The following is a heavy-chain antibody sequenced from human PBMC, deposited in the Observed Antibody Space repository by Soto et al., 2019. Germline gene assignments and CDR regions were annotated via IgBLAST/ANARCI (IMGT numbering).Heavy chain of an antibody. Sequence: GGSLRLSCVASGFSVTSSYLTWVLQAAWKGLEWISTIYSGGRTYYADPVKGRFTISRDNSNNTLFLQMNSLRGEDTAIYYCARTIVAATKYNWFDLWGQGTLVTVSS. D-gene: IGHD1-26*01. CDR3: ARTIVAATKYNWFDL. J-gene: IGHJ5*02. CDR2: IYSGGRT. CDR1: GFSVTSSY. V-gene: IGHV3-53*01.